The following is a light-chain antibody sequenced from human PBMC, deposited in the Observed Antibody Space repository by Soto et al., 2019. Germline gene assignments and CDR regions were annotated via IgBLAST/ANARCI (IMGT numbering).Light chain of an antibody. V-gene: IGKV1-12*01. Sequence: DIQMTQSPSSVSASVGDRVTITCRASQGISSWLAWFQQKPGEAPRLLIYAASILHSGVASRFSGSGSWTDFTLTISSLQPEDFATYYCQQGNSFPLTFGGGTKVEIK. CDR1: QGISSW. CDR2: AAS. CDR3: QQGNSFPLT. J-gene: IGKJ4*01.